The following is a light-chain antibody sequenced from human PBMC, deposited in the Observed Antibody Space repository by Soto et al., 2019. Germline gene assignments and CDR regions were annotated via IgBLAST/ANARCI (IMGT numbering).Light chain of an antibody. CDR1: SSNIGAGYY. Sequence: QSVLTQPPSVSGAPGQRVTISCTGSSSNIGAGYYVHWYQQLPGTAPKLLIYSNNNRPSGVPDRFSGSKSGTSASLAITGLQADDEADYYCQSYDSSMSGSVFGGGTKVTVL. CDR3: QSYDSSMSGSV. J-gene: IGLJ3*02. CDR2: SNN. V-gene: IGLV1-40*01.